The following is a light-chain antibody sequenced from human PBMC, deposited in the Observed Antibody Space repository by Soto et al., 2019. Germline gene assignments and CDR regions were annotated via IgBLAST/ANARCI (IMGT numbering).Light chain of an antibody. Sequence: DIPMTQSPSSVSASVGDRVTITCRASQSISGWLAWYQQKPGKAPKLLIYAASNLQSGVPSRFSGSGSGTDFTLTISSLQPEDFVTYYCQQANSFPTTFGQGTKVEIK. CDR3: QQANSFPTT. V-gene: IGKV1-12*01. J-gene: IGKJ1*01. CDR1: QSISGW. CDR2: AAS.